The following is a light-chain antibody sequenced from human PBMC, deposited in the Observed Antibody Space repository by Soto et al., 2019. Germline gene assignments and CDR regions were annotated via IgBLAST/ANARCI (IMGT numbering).Light chain of an antibody. V-gene: IGKV3-11*01. Sequence: ILLTPSPANLSLSPKERDNLSCRARQSVSSYLAWYQQKPGQAPRLLIYDASNRATGIPARFSGSGSGTDFTLTIIRLEPEDFAVFYCQQRSNWPPWTFAQGTKVDIK. J-gene: IGKJ1*01. CDR2: DAS. CDR3: QQRSNWPPWT. CDR1: QSVSSY.